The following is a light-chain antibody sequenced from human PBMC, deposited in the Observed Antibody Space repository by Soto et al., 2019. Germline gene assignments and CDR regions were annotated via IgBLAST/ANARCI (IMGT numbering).Light chain of an antibody. CDR3: QQYNNWPPRT. V-gene: IGKV3-15*01. CDR1: QSVSSN. CDR2: GAS. J-gene: IGKJ1*01. Sequence: EIGLTHSPSTRSLSPGERATLSCRASQSVSSNLAWYQQKPGQAPRLLIYGASTRATGIPARFSGSGSGTEFTLTISSLQSEDFAVHYCQQYNNWPPRTFGQGTKVDIK.